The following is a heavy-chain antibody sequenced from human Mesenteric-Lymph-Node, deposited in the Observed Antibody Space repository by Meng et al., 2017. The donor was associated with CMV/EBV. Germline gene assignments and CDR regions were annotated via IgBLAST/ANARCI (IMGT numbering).Heavy chain of an antibody. J-gene: IGHJ1*01. Sequence: GGSLRLSCAASGFTFRNSGMSWVRQAPRKGLEWVSTITGSGDYTYYGDSVKGRLTISRDNSKSTLFLQMNSLRAEDSAVYYCAKTERGIREGSRTWDFQHWGQGTLVTVSS. D-gene: IGHD2-2*01. V-gene: IGHV3-23*01. CDR3: AKTERGIREGSRTWDFQH. CDR2: ITGSGDYT. CDR1: GFTFRNSG.